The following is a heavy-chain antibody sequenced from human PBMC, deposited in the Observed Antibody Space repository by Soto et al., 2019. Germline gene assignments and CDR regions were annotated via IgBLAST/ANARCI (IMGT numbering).Heavy chain of an antibody. CDR2: IYKSATT. Sequence: SETLSLPCSVSGDSISTVDYFWAWVRQPPGQALEYIGYIYKSATTYYNPSFESRVAISLDTSKSQFSLNVTSLTAADTAVYFCARGRYCLTGRCFPNWFDSWGQGTLVTVSS. CDR3: ARGRYCLTGRCFPNWFDS. V-gene: IGHV4-30-4*01. J-gene: IGHJ5*01. CDR1: GDSISTVDYF. D-gene: IGHD2-15*01.